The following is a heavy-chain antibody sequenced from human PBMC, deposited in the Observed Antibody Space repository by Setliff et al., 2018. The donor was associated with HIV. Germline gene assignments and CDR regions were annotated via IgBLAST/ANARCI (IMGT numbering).Heavy chain of an antibody. D-gene: IGHD6-13*01. CDR2: TFHRSKWYS. CDR1: GDSVSNYSAA. CDR3: ARSITTAGTVFDY. J-gene: IGHJ4*02. V-gene: IGHV6-1*01. Sequence: AISGDSVSNYSAAWNWIRQSPSRGLEWLGRTFHRSKWYSDYAESVRSRITINPDTSKNQLSLQLHSVTPEDTAVYYCARSITTAGTVFDYWGQGTLVTVSS.